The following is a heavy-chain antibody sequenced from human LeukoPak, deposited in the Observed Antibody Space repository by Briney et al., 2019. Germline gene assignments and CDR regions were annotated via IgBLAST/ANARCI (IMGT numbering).Heavy chain of an antibody. V-gene: IGHV4-59*01. CDR3: ARGAWATSRWLQFDY. CDR2: IYSSGST. J-gene: IGHJ4*02. Sequence: SETLSLTCTVSGGSISSYYWSWIRQPPGKGLEWIGYIYSSGSTNYNPSLKSRITISVDTSKNQFSLKLSSVTAADTAVYYCARGAWATSRWLQFDYWGQGTLVTVSS. D-gene: IGHD5-24*01. CDR1: GGSISSYY.